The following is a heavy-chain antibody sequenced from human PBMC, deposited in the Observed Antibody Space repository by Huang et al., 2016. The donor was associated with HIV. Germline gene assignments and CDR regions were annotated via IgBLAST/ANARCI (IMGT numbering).Heavy chain of an antibody. D-gene: IGHD6-13*01. CDR1: GFTFSGYA. CDR3: AKDPYSSSWFDHFDY. J-gene: IGHJ4*02. CDR2: IRVGGGST. Sequence: EVQLLEAGGGLVQLGGSLGLALAASGFTFSGYAMRWVRQGLGNGLEWGAGIRVGGGSTYYADSVKGRFTISRDKSKNTLYLQMNSLRAEDAAVYYCAKDPYSSSWFDHFDYWGQGTLVTVSS. V-gene: IGHV3-23*01.